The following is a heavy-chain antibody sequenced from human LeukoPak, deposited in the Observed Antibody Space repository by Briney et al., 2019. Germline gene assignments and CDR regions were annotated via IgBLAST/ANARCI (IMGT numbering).Heavy chain of an antibody. CDR3: ASSGGQQLRGGRLDY. CDR1: GRTFSSYS. V-gene: IGHV1-69*06. CDR2: IIPIFCTA. Sequence: SVNVPCKASGRTFSSYSLIWVRQPPGQGREWRGGIIPIFCTANHAQKFQARVTITADNSTSTAYMELSSLRSEDTAVYYCASSGGQQLRGGRLDYWGQGTLVTVSS. J-gene: IGHJ4*02. D-gene: IGHD3-16*01.